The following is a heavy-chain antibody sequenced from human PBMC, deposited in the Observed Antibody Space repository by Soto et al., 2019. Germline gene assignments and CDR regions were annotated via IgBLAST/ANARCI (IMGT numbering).Heavy chain of an antibody. CDR3: AKAKCSSSWYSYGMDV. CDR2: ISHDGSNK. J-gene: IGHJ6*02. Sequence: QVQLVESGGGVVQPGRSLRLSCAASGFAFSSYGMHWVRQAPGKGLEWVAVISHDGSNKYYADSVKGRFTISRDNSKNTLYLQMNSLRAEDTAVYFCAKAKCSSSWYSYGMDVWGQGTTVTVSS. D-gene: IGHD6-13*01. CDR1: GFAFSSYG. V-gene: IGHV3-30*18.